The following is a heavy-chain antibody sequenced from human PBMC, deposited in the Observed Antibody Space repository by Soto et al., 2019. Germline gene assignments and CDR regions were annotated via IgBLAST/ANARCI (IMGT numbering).Heavy chain of an antibody. D-gene: IGHD2-15*01. V-gene: IGHV4-59*01. Sequence: QMQLQGSGPGLVKPSETLSLTCIISGGSISSNYWSWIRQSPGKGLEWIGYVFHTGSTRYNPSLKSRVAISVDMSKNQFSLNLTSVTAADTAVYYCAREDSQYDYFDYWGQGTLVTVSS. CDR2: VFHTGST. CDR3: AREDSQYDYFDY. CDR1: GGSISSNY. J-gene: IGHJ4*02.